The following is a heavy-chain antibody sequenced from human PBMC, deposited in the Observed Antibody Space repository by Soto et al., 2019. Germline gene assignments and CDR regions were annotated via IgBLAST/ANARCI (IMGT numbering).Heavy chain of an antibody. Sequence: GGSLRLSCAASGFTVSSNYMSWVRQAPGKGLERVSVIYSGGSTYYADSVKGRFTISRDNSKNTLYLQMNSLRAEDTAVYYCARDADSYGCFDYWGQGTLVTVSS. CDR2: IYSGGST. CDR3: ARDADSYGCFDY. V-gene: IGHV3-53*01. J-gene: IGHJ4*02. CDR1: GFTVSSNY. D-gene: IGHD5-18*01.